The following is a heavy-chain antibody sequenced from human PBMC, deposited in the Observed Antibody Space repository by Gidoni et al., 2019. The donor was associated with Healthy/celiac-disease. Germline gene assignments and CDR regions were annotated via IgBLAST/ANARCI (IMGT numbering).Heavy chain of an antibody. J-gene: IGHJ5*02. CDR2: IYYSGST. V-gene: IGHV4-39*01. CDR3: ARYGFDSSYYDFWSGYFAMSFDP. CDR1: GGSISSSSYY. Sequence: QLQLQESGPGLVKPSETLSLTCTVSGGSISSSSYYWGWIRQPPGKGLEWIGSIYYSGSTYYNPSLKSRVTISVDTSKNQFSRKLSSVTAADTAVYYCARYGFDSSYYDFWSGYFAMSFDPWGQGTLVTVSS. D-gene: IGHD3-3*01.